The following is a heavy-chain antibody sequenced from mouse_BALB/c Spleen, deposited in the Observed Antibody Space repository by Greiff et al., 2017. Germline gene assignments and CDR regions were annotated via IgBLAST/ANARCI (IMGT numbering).Heavy chain of an antibody. D-gene: IGHD2-12*01. Sequence: EVKLQESGPGLVKPSQSLSLTCSVTGYSITSGYYWNWIRQFPGNKLEWMGYISYDGSNNYNPSLKNRISITRDTSKNQFFLKLNSVTTEDSATYYCAREPFTTGYAMDYWGQGTSVTVSS. CDR3: AREPFTTGYAMDY. CDR2: ISYDGSN. V-gene: IGHV3-6*02. J-gene: IGHJ4*01. CDR1: GYSITSGYY.